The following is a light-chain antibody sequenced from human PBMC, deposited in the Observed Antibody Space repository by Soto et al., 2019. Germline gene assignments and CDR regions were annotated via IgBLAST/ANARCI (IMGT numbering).Light chain of an antibody. CDR1: QSVSNN. CDR2: GAS. CDR3: QQYNNWPLT. V-gene: IGKV3-15*01. J-gene: IGKJ4*01. Sequence: TQSPGTLSLSPGERATLSCRASQSVSNNYLAWYQQKPGQAPRLLIYGASTRATGIPARFSGSGSGTEFTLTISSLQSEDFAVYYCQQYNNWPLTFGAGTKVDI.